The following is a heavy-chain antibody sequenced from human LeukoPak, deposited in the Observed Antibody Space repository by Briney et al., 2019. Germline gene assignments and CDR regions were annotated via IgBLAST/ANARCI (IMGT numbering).Heavy chain of an antibody. CDR2: ISYDGSNK. CDR1: GFTFSSYA. V-gene: IGHV3-30-3*01. J-gene: IGHJ4*02. Sequence: GRSLRLSCAASGFTFSSYAMHWVRQAPGKGLEWVAVISYDGSNKYYADSVKGRFTISRDNAKNSLYLQMNSLRAEDTAVYYCARDHATDFDYWGQGTLVTVSS. D-gene: IGHD1-26*01. CDR3: ARDHATDFDY.